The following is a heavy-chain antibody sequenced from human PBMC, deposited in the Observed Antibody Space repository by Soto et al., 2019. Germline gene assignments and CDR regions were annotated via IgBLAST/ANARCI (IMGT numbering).Heavy chain of an antibody. Sequence: ASVKVSCKASGYTFTSYAMHWVRQAPGQRLEWMGWINAGNGNTKYSQKFQGRVTITRDTSASTAYMELSSLRSEDTAVYYCARDRGSIAARGDYYFDYCGQGTLVTVSP. J-gene: IGHJ4*02. CDR3: ARDRGSIAARGDYYFDY. D-gene: IGHD6-6*01. CDR1: GYTFTSYA. V-gene: IGHV1-3*01. CDR2: INAGNGNT.